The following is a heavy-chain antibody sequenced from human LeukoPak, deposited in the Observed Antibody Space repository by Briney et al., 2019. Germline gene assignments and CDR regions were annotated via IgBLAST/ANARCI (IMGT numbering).Heavy chain of an antibody. J-gene: IGHJ3*02. V-gene: IGHV3-74*01. D-gene: IGHD3-22*01. CDR3: ARDQAYYYDSSVYYSGDDAFDI. CDR2: INSDGSST. Sequence: GGSLRLSCAASGFTFSSYWMHWVRQAPGKGLVWVSRINSDGSSTSYADSVKGRFTISRDNAKNTLYLQMNSLRAEDTAVYYCARDQAYYYDSSVYYSGDDAFDIWGQGTMVTVSS. CDR1: GFTFSSYW.